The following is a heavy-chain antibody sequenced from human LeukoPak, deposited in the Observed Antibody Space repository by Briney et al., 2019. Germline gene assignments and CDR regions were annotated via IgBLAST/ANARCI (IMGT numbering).Heavy chain of an antibody. J-gene: IGHJ4*02. CDR1: GFTFSNHG. CDR3: ARDFGYF. D-gene: IGHD3-10*01. V-gene: IGHV3-48*03. CDR2: ISSSGSII. Sequence: GGSLRLSCEASGFTFSNHGFHWVRQAPGKGLEWVSYISSSGSIIYYSDSVKGRFTISRDNAKNSLYLQMNSLRAEDTAVYYCARDFGYFWGQGTLVTVSS.